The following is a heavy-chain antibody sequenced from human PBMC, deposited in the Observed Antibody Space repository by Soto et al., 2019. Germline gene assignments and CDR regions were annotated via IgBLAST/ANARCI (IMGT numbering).Heavy chain of an antibody. CDR1: GGTFNNHA. V-gene: IGHV1-69*12. D-gene: IGHD3-16*01. J-gene: IGHJ6*02. Sequence: QVQLVQSGTEMKRPGSSVKVSCKASGGTFNNHAISWVRQVPGQGLESMGGIIPLFDTANYAENFEGRVTITADESTRTVYMELSDLTSADTAVYYCARGLDTYVSNSAMDVWGQGTTVTVSS. CDR2: IIPLFDTA. CDR3: ARGLDTYVSNSAMDV.